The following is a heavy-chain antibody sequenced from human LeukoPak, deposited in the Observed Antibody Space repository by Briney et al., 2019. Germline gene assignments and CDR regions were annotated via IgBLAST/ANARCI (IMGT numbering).Heavy chain of an antibody. J-gene: IGHJ4*02. CDR2: ISGGGATV. CDR3: ARDGSFTCGSYFDS. V-gene: IGHV3-48*03. Sequence: PGGSLRLSCGASGFTFNDYDMHWVRQGPGKGPEWVSYISGGGATVFYGDSVRGRFTISRDNAKNSLYLQMTNLRVEDTAVYYCARDGSFTCGSYFDSWGQGTLVTVSS. D-gene: IGHD2-21*01. CDR1: GFTFNDYD.